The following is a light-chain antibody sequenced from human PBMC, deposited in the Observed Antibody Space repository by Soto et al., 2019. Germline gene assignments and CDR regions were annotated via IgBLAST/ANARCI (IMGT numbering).Light chain of an antibody. J-gene: IGLJ1*01. CDR1: SSNVGSYKL. CDR3: CSPGRSPTYV. V-gene: IGLV2-23*02. CDR2: EVN. Sequence: QSVLTQPASVSGSPGQSITISCTGTSSNVGSYKLVSWYQQHPGKAPKLMIFEVNKRPSGVSNRFSGSKSGNTASLTISGLKVEEEADYYCCSPGRSPTYVFGTGTKVTVL.